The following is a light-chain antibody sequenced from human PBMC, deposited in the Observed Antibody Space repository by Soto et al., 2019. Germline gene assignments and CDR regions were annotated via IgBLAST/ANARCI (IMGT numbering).Light chain of an antibody. CDR1: SGSVSINYY. Sequence: QTVVTQEPAFSVSPGGTVTLTCGLSSGSVSINYYPSWYQQTPGQAPRTLIYSTNIRSSGVPDRFSGSILGNKAALTITGAQADDEPDYYCVLYMGRGISVFGGGTKVTVL. CDR3: VLYMGRGISV. J-gene: IGLJ3*02. CDR2: STN. V-gene: IGLV8-61*01.